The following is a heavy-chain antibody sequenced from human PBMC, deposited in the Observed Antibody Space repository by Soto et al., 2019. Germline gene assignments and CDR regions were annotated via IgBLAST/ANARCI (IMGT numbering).Heavy chain of an antibody. D-gene: IGHD6-19*01. Sequence: EVQLLESGGGLVQPGGSLRLSCAASGFTFSSYAMSWVRQAPGKGLEWVSAISGSGGSTYYADSVKGRFTISRDNSKTTLYLQMNSLRAEDTAVYYCAKVLEQQWLVLVDYWGQGTLVTVSS. CDR3: AKVLEQQWLVLVDY. J-gene: IGHJ4*02. V-gene: IGHV3-23*01. CDR1: GFTFSSYA. CDR2: ISGSGGST.